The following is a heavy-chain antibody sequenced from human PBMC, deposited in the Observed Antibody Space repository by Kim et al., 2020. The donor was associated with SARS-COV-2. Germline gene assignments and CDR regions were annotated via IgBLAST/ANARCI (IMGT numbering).Heavy chain of an antibody. CDR3: ARHLEYYYYYMDV. CDR2: VHSSGSS. Sequence: SETLSLTCTVSGGSISSSTYYWAWIRQPPGKGLEWIATVHSSGSSHYNPSLKGRATISVDTSKTQFSLRLSSVTAADTAVYFCARHLEYYYYYMDVWGKGTTVTVSS. J-gene: IGHJ6*03. CDR1: GGSISSSTYY. V-gene: IGHV4-39*01.